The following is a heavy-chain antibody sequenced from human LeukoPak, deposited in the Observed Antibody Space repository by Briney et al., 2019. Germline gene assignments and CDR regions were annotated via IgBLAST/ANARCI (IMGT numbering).Heavy chain of an antibody. CDR2: ISYDGSNK. J-gene: IGHJ4*02. CDR3: ARDEWLDY. CDR1: GFTFSSYA. Sequence: GGSLRLSCAASGFTFSSYAMHWVRQAPGKGLEWVAVISYDGSNKYYADSVKGRFTISRDNSKNTLYLQMNSLRAGDTAVYYCARDEWLDYWGQGTLVTVSS. D-gene: IGHD3-3*01. V-gene: IGHV3-30-3*01.